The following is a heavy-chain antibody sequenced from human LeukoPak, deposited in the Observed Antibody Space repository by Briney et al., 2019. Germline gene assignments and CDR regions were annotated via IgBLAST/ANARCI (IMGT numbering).Heavy chain of an antibody. CDR2: IYYSGST. CDR3: ARGHNVVVVAATKYYFDY. D-gene: IGHD2-15*01. Sequence: PSETLSLTCTVSGGSISSGDYYWSWIRQPPGKGLEWIGYIYYSGSTYYNPSLKSRVTISVDTSKNQFSLKLSSVTAADTAVYYCARGHNVVVVAATKYYFDYWGQGTLVTVSS. J-gene: IGHJ4*02. V-gene: IGHV4-30-4*01. CDR1: GGSISSGDYY.